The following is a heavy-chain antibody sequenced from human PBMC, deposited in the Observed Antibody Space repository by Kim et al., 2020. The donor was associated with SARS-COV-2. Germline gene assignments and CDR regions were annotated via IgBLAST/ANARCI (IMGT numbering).Heavy chain of an antibody. Sequence: SETLSLTCTVSGGSIGNYYWSWIRQSPGKRLEWIGYIFRSGSTNYNLSFMNRVTISVHTSENRISLNLKSVTPADTAVYYCARGSDDALTVAAWGQGIL. CDR3: ARGSDDALTVAA. D-gene: IGHD6-19*01. V-gene: IGHV4-59*01. CDR1: GGSIGNYY. CDR2: IFRSGST. J-gene: IGHJ5*02.